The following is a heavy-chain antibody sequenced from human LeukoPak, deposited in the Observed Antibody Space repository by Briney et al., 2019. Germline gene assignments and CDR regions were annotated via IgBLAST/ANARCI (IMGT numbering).Heavy chain of an antibody. CDR1: GFTFSSYW. V-gene: IGHV3-7*01. J-gene: IGHJ3*02. Sequence: PGGSLRPSCAASGFTFSSYWMSWVRQAPGKGLEWVANIKQDGSEKYYVDSVKGRFTISRDNAKNSLYLQMNSLRAEDTAVYYCARDVGQDAFDIWGQGTMVAVSS. CDR3: ARDVGQDAFDI. D-gene: IGHD3-10*01. CDR2: IKQDGSEK.